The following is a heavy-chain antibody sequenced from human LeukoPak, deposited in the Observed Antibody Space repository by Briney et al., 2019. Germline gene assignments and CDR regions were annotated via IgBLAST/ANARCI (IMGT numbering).Heavy chain of an antibody. V-gene: IGHV3-23*01. CDR1: GFTFSTYA. D-gene: IGHD6-6*01. J-gene: IGHJ4*02. Sequence: HPGGSLRLSCAASGFTFSTYAMSWVRQAPGKGLEWVSAISGSGGNTYYADSVKGRFTISRDNSKNTLYLQMNSLRAEDTAVYYCAPLSSTVDYWGQGTLVTVSS. CDR3: APLSSTVDY. CDR2: ISGSGGNT.